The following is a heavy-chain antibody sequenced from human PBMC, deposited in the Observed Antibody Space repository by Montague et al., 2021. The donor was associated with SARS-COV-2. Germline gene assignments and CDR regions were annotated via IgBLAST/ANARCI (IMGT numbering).Heavy chain of an antibody. CDR3: ARIPVRGTAMDNDCYYYSMDD. D-gene: IGHD5-18*01. J-gene: IGHJ6*02. CDR1: GFSLSTSGMC. CDR2: IDWDDDK. V-gene: IGHV2-70*01. Sequence: PALVKPTQTLTLTCTFSGFSLSTSGMCVSWIRQPPGKALEWLALIDWDDDKYYSTSLRTRLTISKDTSKNQVVLTMTNMDPVDTATYYCARIPVRGTAMDNDCYYYSMDDWGQGTTVTVSS.